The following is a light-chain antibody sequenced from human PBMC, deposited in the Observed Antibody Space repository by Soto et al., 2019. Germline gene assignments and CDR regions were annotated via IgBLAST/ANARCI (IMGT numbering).Light chain of an antibody. CDR2: EDN. V-gene: IGLV6-57*02. J-gene: IGLJ3*02. Sequence: NFMLTQPHSVSESPGKTITISCTGSGGSIASNYVQWYQQRPGSAPTTVIYEDNQRPSGVPDRFAGSIDTSSNSASLTISGLQTEDEADYYCQSSDDNNRGVFGGGTKLTVL. CDR3: QSSDDNNRGV. CDR1: GGSIASNY.